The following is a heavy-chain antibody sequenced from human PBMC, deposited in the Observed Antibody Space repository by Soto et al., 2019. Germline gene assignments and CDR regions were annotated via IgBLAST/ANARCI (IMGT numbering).Heavy chain of an antibody. V-gene: IGHV1-18*01. CDR1: GVSFTYFG. J-gene: IGHJ4*02. Sequence: QIHLVQSGPEIERPGASVKVSCTTSGVSFTYFGIAWVRQAPGQGLEWMGWISAYNGHTIYAEKFQGRITMTRDTSTSTAYMELRSLRSDDTATYYCARDEGSGFDIDYWGQGTLVTVSS. D-gene: IGHD3-10*01. CDR2: ISAYNGHT. CDR3: ARDEGSGFDIDY.